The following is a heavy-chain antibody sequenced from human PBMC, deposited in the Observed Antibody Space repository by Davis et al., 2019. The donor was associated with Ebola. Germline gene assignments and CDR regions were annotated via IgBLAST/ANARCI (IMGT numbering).Heavy chain of an antibody. CDR2: ISGSGGST. V-gene: IGHV3-23*01. J-gene: IGHJ4*02. D-gene: IGHD5-24*01. CDR3: ARDLMATIHG. Sequence: GGSLRLSCAASGFTFSSYAMSWVRQAPGKGLEWVSAISGSGGSTYYADSVKGRFTISRDNAKNSLYLQMNSLRAEDTAVYYCARDLMATIHGWGQGTLVTVSS. CDR1: GFTFSSYA.